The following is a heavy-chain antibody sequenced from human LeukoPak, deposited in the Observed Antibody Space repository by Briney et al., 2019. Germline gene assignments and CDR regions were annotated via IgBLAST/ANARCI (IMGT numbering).Heavy chain of an antibody. CDR2: IYYSGST. CDR3: ARGRDGSGSYFDY. CDR1: GGSISSGGYY. D-gene: IGHD3-10*01. V-gene: IGHV4-31*03. Sequence: PSETLSLICTVSGGSISSGGYYWSWIRQHPGKGLEWIGYIYYSGSTYYNPSLKSRITISVDTSKNQFSLKLSSVTAADTAVYYCARGRDGSGSYFDYWGQGTLVTVSS. J-gene: IGHJ4*02.